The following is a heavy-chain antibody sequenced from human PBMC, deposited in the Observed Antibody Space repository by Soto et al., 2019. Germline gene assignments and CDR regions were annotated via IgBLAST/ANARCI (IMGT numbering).Heavy chain of an antibody. CDR3: ARAGYDILTPPLWFDP. J-gene: IGHJ5*02. D-gene: IGHD3-9*01. Sequence: SETLSLTCTVSGGSISSYYWSWIRQPPGKGLEWIGYIYYSGSTNYNPSLKSRVTIPVDTPKTQSPLKLSSVTAADPAVYYCARAGYDILTPPLWFDPWGQGTLVTVSS. V-gene: IGHV4-59*13. CDR2: IYYSGST. CDR1: GGSISSYY.